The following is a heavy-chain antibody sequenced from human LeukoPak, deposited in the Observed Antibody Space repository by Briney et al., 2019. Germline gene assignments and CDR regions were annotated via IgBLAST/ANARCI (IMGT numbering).Heavy chain of an antibody. CDR2: IYYSGST. D-gene: IGHD5-12*01. V-gene: IGHV4-59*01. CDR3: ARGASGYDSYYFDY. Sequence: SETLSLTCTVSGGSISSYYWSWLRQPPGKGLEWIGYIYYSGSTNYNPSLKSRVTISVDTSKNQFSLKLSSVTAADTAVYYCARGASGYDSYYFDYWGQGTLVTVSS. CDR1: GGSISSYY. J-gene: IGHJ4*02.